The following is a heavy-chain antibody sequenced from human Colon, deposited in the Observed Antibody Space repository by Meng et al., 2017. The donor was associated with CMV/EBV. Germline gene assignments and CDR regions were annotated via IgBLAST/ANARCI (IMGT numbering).Heavy chain of an antibody. CDR1: GVSVTSGAYH. V-gene: IGHV4-61*08. Sequence: QVQPPGLCRGLVRLWETLSLPCIVSGVSVTSGAYHWSWIRQSPGKGLEWIGYIYDTGITIYNPSLKSRVTIFLETSKNQFSLNLNSMTTADTAVYYCAKSRSSTPGIVDDWGQGTLVTVSS. J-gene: IGHJ4*02. D-gene: IGHD2/OR15-2a*01. CDR2: IYDTGIT. CDR3: AKSRSSTPGIVDD.